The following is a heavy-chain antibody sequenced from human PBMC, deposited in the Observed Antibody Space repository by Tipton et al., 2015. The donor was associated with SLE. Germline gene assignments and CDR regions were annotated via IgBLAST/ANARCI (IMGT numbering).Heavy chain of an antibody. CDR2: IKQDGSEK. CDR3: ARGDNTGGS. V-gene: IGHV3-7*01. Sequence: SLRLSCAASGFPFSSYWMTWVRQAPGKGLEWVASIKQDGSEKNYVDPVKGRFTISRDNAKNSVSLQMNSLRAEDTAVYYCARGDNTGGSWGQGTLVTVSS. D-gene: IGHD1-14*01. J-gene: IGHJ5*02. CDR1: GFPFSSYW.